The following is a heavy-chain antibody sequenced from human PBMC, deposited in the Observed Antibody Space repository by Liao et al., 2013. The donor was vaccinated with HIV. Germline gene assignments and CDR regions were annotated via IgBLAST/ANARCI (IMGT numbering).Heavy chain of an antibody. J-gene: IGHJ6*01. D-gene: IGHD2-2*01. V-gene: IGHV4-39*07. CDR2: IYYSGRT. CDR3: ARDTPLRVLLSXTRADGTDV. Sequence: QVQLQESGPGLVKPSETLSLTCTVSGGSISSSSYYWGWIRQPPGKGLEWIGSIYYSGRTYSNPSLKSRVTISVDTSKNQFSLKLSSVTAADTAVYYCARDTPLRVLLSXTRADGTDV. CDR1: GGSISSSSYY.